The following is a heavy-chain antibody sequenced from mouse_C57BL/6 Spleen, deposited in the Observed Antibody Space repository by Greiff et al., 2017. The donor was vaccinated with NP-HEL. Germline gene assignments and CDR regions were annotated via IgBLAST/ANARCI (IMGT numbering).Heavy chain of an antibody. V-gene: IGHV1-50*01. D-gene: IGHD1-1*01. CDR1: GYTFTSYW. J-gene: IGHJ2*01. Sequence: QVQLQQPGAELVKPGASVKLSCKASGYTFTSYWMQWVKQRPGQGLEWIGEIDPSDSYTNYNQKFKGKATLTVDTSSSTAYMQLSSLTSEDSAVYYCARDFGDYYGSSYFDYWGQGTTLTVSS. CDR2: IDPSDSYT. CDR3: ARDFGDYYGSSYFDY.